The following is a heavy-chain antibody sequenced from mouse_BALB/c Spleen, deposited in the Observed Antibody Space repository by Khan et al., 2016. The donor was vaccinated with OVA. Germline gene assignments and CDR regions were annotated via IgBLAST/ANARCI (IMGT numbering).Heavy chain of an antibody. J-gene: IGHJ2*01. CDR1: GYTFTYYV. D-gene: IGHD2-3*01. CDR3: ARGDGYYVYFDY. CDR2: IYPGSDNA. V-gene: IGHV1-81*01. Sequence: QVQLQQSGPELVKPGASVKMSCKASGYTFTYYVITWVKQRTGQGLEWIGEIYPGSDNAYYNERFKGKATLTADKSSNTTHMQLSSLTFEDSAVYVCARGDGYYVYFDYWGQGTTLTVSS.